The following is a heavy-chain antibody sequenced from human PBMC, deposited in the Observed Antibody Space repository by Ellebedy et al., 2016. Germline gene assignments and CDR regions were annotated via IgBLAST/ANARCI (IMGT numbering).Heavy chain of an antibody. J-gene: IGHJ4*03. CDR3: AAARLLRGATGFFDA. V-gene: IGHV3-30*04. CDR1: GFTFSTFA. D-gene: IGHD1-26*01. Sequence: GGSLRLXCAASGFTFSTFAIHWVRQAPGKGLEWVAVISYDGKNKYYADSVKVRFTISRDNAKNSLYLQMTNLRVDDTAVYYCAAARLLRGATGFFDAWGPGTLVTVSS. CDR2: ISYDGKNK.